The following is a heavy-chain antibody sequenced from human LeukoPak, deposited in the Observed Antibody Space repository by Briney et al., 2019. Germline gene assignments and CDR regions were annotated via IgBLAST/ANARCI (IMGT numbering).Heavy chain of an antibody. D-gene: IGHD3-10*01. CDR2: INHSGST. CDR1: GGSFSGYY. Sequence: PSETLSLTCAVYGGSFSGYYWSWLRQPPGKGLEWIGEINHSGSTNYNPSLKSRVTISVDTSKNQFSPKLSSVTAADTAVYYCARGSRLVRGVHNWFDPWGQGTLVTVSS. CDR3: ARGSRLVRGVHNWFDP. V-gene: IGHV4-34*01. J-gene: IGHJ5*02.